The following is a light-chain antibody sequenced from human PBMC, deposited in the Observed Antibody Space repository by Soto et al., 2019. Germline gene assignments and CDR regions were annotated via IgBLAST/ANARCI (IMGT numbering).Light chain of an antibody. CDR3: LHQSNGQLT. CDR1: QSVSSY. J-gene: IGKJ4*02. Sequence: ELVLPHSPATLSLSPGARATLSCRASQSVSSYLAWYQQKPGQAPRLLIYDASNRATGIPARFSGSGSGTDFTRTRTSLDPEYLAVSQWLHQSNGQLTIDGGTKGE. CDR2: DAS. V-gene: IGKV3-11*01.